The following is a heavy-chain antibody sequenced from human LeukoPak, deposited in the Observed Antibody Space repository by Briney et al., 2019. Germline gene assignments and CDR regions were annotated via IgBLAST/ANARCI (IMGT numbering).Heavy chain of an antibody. CDR3: ARGWGSFDY. Sequence: PGGSLRLSCAVSGLTFSSSWMDWVRQAPGKGLEWVASINPDGNKKYSADSVKGRFTISRDNAENSLYLQMNSLRAEETAVYYCARGWGSFDYWGQGTLVTVSS. CDR1: GLTFSSSW. V-gene: IGHV3-7*03. CDR2: INPDGNKK. J-gene: IGHJ4*02. D-gene: IGHD3-16*01.